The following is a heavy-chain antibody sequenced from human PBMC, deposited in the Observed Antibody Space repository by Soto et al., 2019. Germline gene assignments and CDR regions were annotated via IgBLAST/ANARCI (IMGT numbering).Heavy chain of an antibody. CDR2: ISYDGSNK. CDR3: AKDLTGSYWYFDL. D-gene: IGHD2-15*01. V-gene: IGHV3-30*18. Sequence: QVQLVESGGGVVQPGRSPRLSCAASGFTFSSYGMHWVRQAPGKGLEWVAVISYDGSNKYYADSVKGRFTISRDNSKNTLYLQMNSLRAEDTAVYYCAKDLTGSYWYFDLWGRGTLVTVSS. CDR1: GFTFSSYG. J-gene: IGHJ2*01.